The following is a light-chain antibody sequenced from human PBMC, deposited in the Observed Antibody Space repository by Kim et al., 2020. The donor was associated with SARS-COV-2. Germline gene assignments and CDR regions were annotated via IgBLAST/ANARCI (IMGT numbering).Light chain of an antibody. J-gene: IGLJ3*02. V-gene: IGLV3-9*01. CDR2: RDS. CDR3: QVWDSSTWV. CDR1: DNESKN. Sequence: SVGQRETARSTCGRNDNESKNGHRYKQKPGQAPVMFIYRDSTRPSGIPERFSGSNTGDAATLTSSRAQAGDEADYYGQVWDSSTWVFGGGTQLTVL.